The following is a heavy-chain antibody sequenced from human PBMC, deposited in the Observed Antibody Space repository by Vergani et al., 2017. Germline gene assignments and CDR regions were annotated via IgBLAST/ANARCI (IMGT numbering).Heavy chain of an antibody. J-gene: IGHJ4*02. V-gene: IGHV3-9*01. CDR1: EFTFRDTY. Sequence: EVQLLESGGGLVQPGGSRRLSFAASEFTFRDTYMSWTRRGPGKGLEWVSGISGNSGSIGYADSVKGRLTISRDNAKNSLYLQMNSLRAEDTALYYCAKEGQQLVYDYWGQGTLVTVSS. D-gene: IGHD6-13*01. CDR3: AKEGQQLVYDY. CDR2: ISGNSGSI.